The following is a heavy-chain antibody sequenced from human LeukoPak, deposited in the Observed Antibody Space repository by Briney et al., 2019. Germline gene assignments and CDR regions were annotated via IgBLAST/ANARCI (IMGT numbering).Heavy chain of an antibody. Sequence: GGSLRLSCKGSGYTFSSYWIGWVRQMPGKGLEWMGIIYPGDSDTRYSPSLQGQVTISVDTSIGTAYLQWSSLEASDTAIYYCARQNDLRLDYWGQGTLVTVSS. D-gene: IGHD3-3*01. CDR1: GYTFSSYW. CDR3: ARQNDLRLDY. J-gene: IGHJ4*02. V-gene: IGHV5-51*01. CDR2: IYPGDSDT.